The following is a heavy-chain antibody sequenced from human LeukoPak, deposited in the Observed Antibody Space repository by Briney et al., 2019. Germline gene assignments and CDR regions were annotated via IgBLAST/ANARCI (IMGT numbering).Heavy chain of an antibody. V-gene: IGHV4-34*01. J-gene: IGHJ4*02. D-gene: IGHD4-17*01. CDR2: INHSGST. CDR1: GWSFSGHY. CDR3: AITITTVSAFSDY. Sequence: KTSETLSLTCAVYGWSFSGHYCSWIRQPPGKGLEWIGEINHSGSTNYNPSLKSRVSMSVDTSKKQFSLELSSVTAADTAVYYCAITITTVSAFSDYWGRGTLVTVSS.